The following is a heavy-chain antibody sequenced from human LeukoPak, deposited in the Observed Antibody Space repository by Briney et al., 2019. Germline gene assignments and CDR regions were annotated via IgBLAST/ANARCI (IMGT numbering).Heavy chain of an antibody. Sequence: GGSLRLSFAASGFTVSSNYMSWVRQAPGKGLEWVSVIYSGGSTYYADSVKGRFTISRDNSKNTLYLQMNSLRAEDTAVYYCARDRVADAFGIWGQGTMVTVSS. CDR1: GFTVSSNY. CDR2: IYSGGST. V-gene: IGHV3-53*01. CDR3: ARDRVADAFGI. J-gene: IGHJ3*02. D-gene: IGHD3-3*01.